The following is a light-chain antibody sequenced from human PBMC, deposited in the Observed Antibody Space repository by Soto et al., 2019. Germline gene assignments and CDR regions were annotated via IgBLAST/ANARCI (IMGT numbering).Light chain of an antibody. V-gene: IGLV2-14*03. J-gene: IGLJ3*02. Sequence: QSALTQPASVSGSPGQSITISCTGTSSDLGGYNYVSWYQQHPGKAPKLMIYEVSNRPSGVSNRFSGSKSGNTASLTISGLQAEDEANYYCSSYTSSSTRVWVFGGVTKLTVL. CDR1: SSDLGGYNY. CDR3: SSYTSSSTRVWV. CDR2: EVS.